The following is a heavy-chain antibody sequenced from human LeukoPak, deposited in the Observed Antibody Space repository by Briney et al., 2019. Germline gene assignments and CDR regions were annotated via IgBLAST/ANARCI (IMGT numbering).Heavy chain of an antibody. CDR1: GFTFSSYA. CDR3: AKDQVGRTAMVADFDY. J-gene: IGHJ4*02. V-gene: IGHV3-23*01. CDR2: ISGSGGST. D-gene: IGHD5-18*01. Sequence: PGGSLRLSCAASGFTFSSYAMSWVRQAPGKGLEWVSAISGSGGSTYYADSVKGRFTISRDNSKNTLYLQMNSLRAEDTAVYYCAKDQVGRTAMVADFDYWGQGTLVTVSS.